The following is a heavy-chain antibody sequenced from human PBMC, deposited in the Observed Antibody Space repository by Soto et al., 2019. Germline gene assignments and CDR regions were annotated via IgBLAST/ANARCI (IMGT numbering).Heavy chain of an antibody. CDR1: GFSLSTSGMC. Sequence: SGPRCEPTQTLTLTCTFSGFSLSTSGMCVSWIRQPPGKALEWLALIDWEDDKYYSTSLKTRLTISKDTSKHQVVLTMTNMHPVATATSYCARMLVGATSEDYYYGMDVWGQGTTVTVSS. CDR2: IDWEDDK. J-gene: IGHJ6*02. CDR3: ARMLVGATSEDYYYGMDV. V-gene: IGHV2-70*01. D-gene: IGHD1-26*01.